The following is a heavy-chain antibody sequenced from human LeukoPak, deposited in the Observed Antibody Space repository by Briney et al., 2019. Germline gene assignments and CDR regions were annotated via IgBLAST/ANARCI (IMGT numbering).Heavy chain of an antibody. CDR1: GGSISSYY. J-gene: IGHJ4*02. D-gene: IGHD3-16*01. V-gene: IGHV4-59*08. CDR3: ARSYYDYVWGSPSTFGY. Sequence: SETLSLTCTVSGGSISSYYWSWIRQPPGKGLEWIGYIYYSGSTNYNPSLKSRVTISVDTSKNQFSLKLSSVTAADTAVYYCARSYYDYVWGSPSTFGYWGQGTLVTVSS. CDR2: IYYSGST.